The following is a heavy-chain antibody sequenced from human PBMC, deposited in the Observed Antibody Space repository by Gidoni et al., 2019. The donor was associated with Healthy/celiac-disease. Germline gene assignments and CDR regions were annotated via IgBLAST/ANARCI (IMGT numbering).Heavy chain of an antibody. J-gene: IGHJ3*02. CDR1: GFTFSRYA. CDR3: ARDPSRTTVTIGAFDI. V-gene: IGHV3-30-3*01. CDR2: ISYDGSNK. D-gene: IGHD4-17*01. Sequence: QVQLVEPGGGVVQPGRSLRLSCAASGFTFSRYAMHWVRQAPGKGLECVAVISYDGSNKYYADSVKGRFTISRDNSKNTLYLQMNSLRAEDTAVYYCARDPSRTTVTIGAFDIWGQGTMVTVSS.